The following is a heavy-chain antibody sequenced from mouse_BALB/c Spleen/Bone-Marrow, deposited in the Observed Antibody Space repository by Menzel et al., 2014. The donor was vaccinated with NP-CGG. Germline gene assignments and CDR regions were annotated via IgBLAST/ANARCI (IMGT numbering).Heavy chain of an antibody. Sequence: DVQLQESGAELVKPGASAKLSCTASGFNIKDTYMHWVKQRPEQGLEWIGRIDPANGNTKYDPKFQGKATITADTSSNTAYLQLSSLTSEDTAVYYCARNGNYGAWFAYWGQGTLVTVSA. V-gene: IGHV14-3*02. J-gene: IGHJ3*01. CDR3: ARNGNYGAWFAY. D-gene: IGHD2-1*01. CDR1: GFNIKDTY. CDR2: IDPANGNT.